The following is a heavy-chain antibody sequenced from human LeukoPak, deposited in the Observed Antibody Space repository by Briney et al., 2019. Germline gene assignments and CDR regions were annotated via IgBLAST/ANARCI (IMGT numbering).Heavy chain of an antibody. D-gene: IGHD1-7*01. CDR2: ISSSSNTI. CDR3: ARMNYVSSGWGAPFDY. Sequence: QPGGSLRLSCAASGFTFGDYAMSWVRQAPGKGLEWVSYISSSSNTIYYADSVKGRFTISRDNAKNSLYLQMNSLRAEDTAVYYCARMNYVSSGWGAPFDYWGQGTLVTVSS. J-gene: IGHJ4*02. CDR1: GFTFGDYA. V-gene: IGHV3-48*01.